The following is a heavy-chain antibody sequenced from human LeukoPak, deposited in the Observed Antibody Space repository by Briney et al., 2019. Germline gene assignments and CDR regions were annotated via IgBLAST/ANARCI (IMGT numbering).Heavy chain of an antibody. D-gene: IGHD6-13*01. J-gene: IGHJ6*02. CDR2: IYYSGST. Sequence: SETLSLTCTVSGGSISSYYWSWIRQPPGKGLEWIGYIYYSGSTNYNPSLKSRVTISVDTSKNQFSLKLSSVTAADTAVYYCDRDTAALLNGMDVWGQGTTVTVSS. CDR1: GGSISSYY. V-gene: IGHV4-59*01. CDR3: DRDTAALLNGMDV.